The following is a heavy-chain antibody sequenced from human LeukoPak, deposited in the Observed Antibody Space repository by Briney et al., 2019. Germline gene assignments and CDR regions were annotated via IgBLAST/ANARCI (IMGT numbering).Heavy chain of an antibody. J-gene: IGHJ6*02. Sequence: GASVKVSCKASGYTFTSYDINWVRQATGQGLEWMGWMNPNSGNTGYAQKFQGRVTMTRNTSISTAYMELSSLRSEDTAVYYCARGXPPPTYYDYVWGSYRYGMDVWGQGTTVTVSS. CDR2: MNPNSGNT. CDR1: GYTFTSYD. CDR3: ARGXPPPTYYDYVWGSYRYGMDV. V-gene: IGHV1-8*01. D-gene: IGHD3-16*02.